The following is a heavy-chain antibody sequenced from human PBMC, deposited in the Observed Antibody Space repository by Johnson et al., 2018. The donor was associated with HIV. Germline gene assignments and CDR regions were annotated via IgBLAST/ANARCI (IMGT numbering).Heavy chain of an antibody. CDR2: IRYDGSNK. V-gene: IGHV3-30*02. D-gene: IGHD2-15*01. CDR3: GGVGRTGSAFDM. Sequence: QEKLVESGGGVVQPGGSLRLSCEASGFTFSSYGMHWVRQAPGKGLEWVAFIRYDGSNKYYADSVTGRFTISRDNSKNTLYLQMNTLRAEDTAVYYCGGVGRTGSAFDMWGLGTMVTVSS. J-gene: IGHJ3*02. CDR1: GFTFSSYG.